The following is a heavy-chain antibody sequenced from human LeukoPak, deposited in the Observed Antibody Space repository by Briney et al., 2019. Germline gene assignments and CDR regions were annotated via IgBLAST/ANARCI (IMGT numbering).Heavy chain of an antibody. D-gene: IGHD6-13*01. V-gene: IGHV4-34*01. CDR2: INHSGST. CDR1: GGYFSGYY. J-gene: IGHJ4*02. CDR3: ARGRASSSHIDY. Sequence: SETLSLTYAVYGGYFSGYYWSWIRQPPGKGLEWIGEINHSGSTNYNPSLKSRVTISVDTSKNQFSLKLSSVTAADTAVYYCARGRASSSHIDYWGQGTLVTVSS.